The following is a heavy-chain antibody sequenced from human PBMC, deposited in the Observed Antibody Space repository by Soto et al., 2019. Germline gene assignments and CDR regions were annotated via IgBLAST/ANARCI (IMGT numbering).Heavy chain of an antibody. CDR1: GYTFTTFW. CDR3: ARLYCSSSTCDSWFDP. D-gene: IGHD2-2*01. J-gene: IGHJ5*02. Sequence: GASVKVSCKASGYTFTTFWISWVRQMPGRGLEWMGRIDPRDSYTNYSPSFQGHVTISGDKSISTVYLQWASLKASDTAMYYCARLYCSSSTCDSWFDPWGQGTLVTVSS. CDR2: IDPRDSYT. V-gene: IGHV5-10-1*01.